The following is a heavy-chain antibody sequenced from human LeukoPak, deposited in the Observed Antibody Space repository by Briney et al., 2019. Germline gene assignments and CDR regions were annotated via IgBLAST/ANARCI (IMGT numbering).Heavy chain of an antibody. D-gene: IGHD2-15*01. CDR3: ARESPACGGGSCYDY. V-gene: IGHV4-59*02. J-gene: IGHJ4*02. Sequence: PSETLSLTCTVSGGSVSDSYWSWLRQPPGKGLEWIGFIYYSGTTNYNPSLKSRVTISVDTSNNQFSLKLSSVTAADTAVYYCARESPACGGGSCYDYWGQGTLVTVSS. CDR1: GGSVSDSY. CDR2: IYYSGTT.